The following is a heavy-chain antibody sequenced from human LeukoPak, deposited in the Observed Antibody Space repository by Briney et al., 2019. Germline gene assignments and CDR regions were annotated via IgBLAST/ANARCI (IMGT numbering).Heavy chain of an antibody. D-gene: IGHD6-13*01. CDR1: GFTFSSYS. CDR3: ARVRSSSWWPFDY. V-gene: IGHV3-21*01. Sequence: GGSLRLSCSASGFTFSSYSMNWVRQAPGKGLEWVSSISSSSSYIYYADSVKGRFTISRDNAKNSLYLQMNSLRAEDTAVYYCARVRSSSWWPFDYWGQGTLVTVSS. CDR2: ISSSSSYI. J-gene: IGHJ4*02.